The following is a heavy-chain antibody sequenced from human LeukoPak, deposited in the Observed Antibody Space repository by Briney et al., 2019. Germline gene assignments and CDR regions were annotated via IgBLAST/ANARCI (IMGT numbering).Heavy chain of an antibody. CDR1: GFTFSIYA. Sequence: PGGSLRLSCAASGFTFSIYAMSWVRQAPGKGLEWVSAISGSGGSTYYADSVKGRFTISRDNSKNTLYLQMNSLRAEDTAVYYCAKVPEVAVTGGLYFDYWGQGTLVTVSS. CDR2: ISGSGGST. V-gene: IGHV3-23*01. CDR3: AKVPEVAVTGGLYFDY. J-gene: IGHJ4*02. D-gene: IGHD6-19*01.